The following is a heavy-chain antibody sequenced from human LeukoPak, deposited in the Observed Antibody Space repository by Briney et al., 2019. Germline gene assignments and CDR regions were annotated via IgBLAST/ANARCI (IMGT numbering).Heavy chain of an antibody. J-gene: IGHJ3*02. V-gene: IGHV3-11*06. CDR1: GFTVSSNY. CDR2: ISSSSSYT. Sequence: GGSLRLSCAASGFTVSSNYMSWVRQAPGKGLEWVSYISSSSSYTNYADSVKGRFTISRDNAKNSLYLQMNSLRAEDTAVYYCARPDEQQLVRDAFDIWGQGTMVTVSS. CDR3: ARPDEQQLVRDAFDI. D-gene: IGHD6-13*01.